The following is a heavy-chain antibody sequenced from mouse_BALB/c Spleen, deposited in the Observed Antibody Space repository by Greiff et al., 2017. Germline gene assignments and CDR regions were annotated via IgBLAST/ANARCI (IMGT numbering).Heavy chain of an antibody. J-gene: IGHJ3*01. Sequence: EVNLVESGGGLVKPGGSLKLSCAASGFTFSDYYMYWVRQTPEKRLEWVATISDGGSYTYYPDSVKGRFTISRDNAKNNLYLQMSSLKSEDTAMYYCARDMITTFAYWGQGTLVTVSA. CDR1: GFTFSDYY. CDR2: ISDGGSYT. D-gene: IGHD2-4*01. V-gene: IGHV5-4*02. CDR3: ARDMITTFAY.